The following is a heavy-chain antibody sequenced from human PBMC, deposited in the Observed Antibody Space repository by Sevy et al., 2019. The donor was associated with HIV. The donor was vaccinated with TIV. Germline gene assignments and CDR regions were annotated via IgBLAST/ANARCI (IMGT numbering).Heavy chain of an antibody. CDR3: ARVRVGATMDFDY. J-gene: IGHJ4*02. D-gene: IGHD1-26*01. CDR1: GYTFTGYF. V-gene: IGHV1-2*06. CDR2: INPNSGDT. Sequence: ASVKVSCKASGYTFTGYFMHWVRQAPGQGLEWMGRINPNSGDTNYAQKFQDRVTMTRDTSISTTYMELSRLRSDDTAIDYCARVRVGATMDFDYWGQGALVTVSS.